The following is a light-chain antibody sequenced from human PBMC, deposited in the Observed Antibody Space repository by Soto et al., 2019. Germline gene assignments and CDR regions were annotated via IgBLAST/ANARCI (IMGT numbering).Light chain of an antibody. CDR3: QQYGSSPLVT. V-gene: IGKV3-20*01. J-gene: IGKJ4*01. Sequence: EIVLTQSPGTLSLSPGERATLSCRASQSVSSSYLAWYQQKPGQAPRLLIYGASSRATGIPGRFSGSGSGTDFTLTISRLEPEDFAVYYCQQYGSSPLVTFGGGTKVEIK. CDR1: QSVSSSY. CDR2: GAS.